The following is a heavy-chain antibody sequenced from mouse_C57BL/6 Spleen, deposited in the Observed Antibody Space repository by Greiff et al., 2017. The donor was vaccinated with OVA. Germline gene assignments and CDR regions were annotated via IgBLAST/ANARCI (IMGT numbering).Heavy chain of an antibody. D-gene: IGHD2-4*01. CDR3: ARSGYDYDVGAMDY. J-gene: IGHJ4*01. CDR2: IYPYNGVS. CDR1: GYSFTGYY. Sequence: EVQLQESGPELVKPGASVKISCKASGYSFTGYYMHWVKQSHGNILDWIGYIYPYNGVSSYNQKFKGKATLTVDKSSSTAYMELRSLTSEDSAVYYCARSGYDYDVGAMDYWGQGTSVTVSS. V-gene: IGHV1-31*01.